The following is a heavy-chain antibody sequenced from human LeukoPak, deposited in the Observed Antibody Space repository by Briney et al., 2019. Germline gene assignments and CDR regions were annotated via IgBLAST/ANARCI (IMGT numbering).Heavy chain of an antibody. Sequence: ASVKVSCKASGGTFSSYTISWVRQAPGQGLEWMGRIIPILGIANYAQKFQGRVTITADKSTSTAYMELSSLRSEDTAVYYCAGPQWGGDKRYNWFGPWGQGTLVTVSS. CDR3: AGPQWGGDKRYNWFGP. CDR1: GGTFSSYT. V-gene: IGHV1-69*02. J-gene: IGHJ5*02. CDR2: IIPILGIA. D-gene: IGHD2-21*02.